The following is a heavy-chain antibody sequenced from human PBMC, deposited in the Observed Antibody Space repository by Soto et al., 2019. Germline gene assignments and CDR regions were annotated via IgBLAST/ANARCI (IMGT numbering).Heavy chain of an antibody. Sequence: QVQLVDSGGGVVQPGGSLRLSCAASGFTCGRHGMHWVRQAPGKGLEWVAVIGSDGRRASYADSVKGRFTISRDNGQNTLYLQMNSLRAEETAVYYCARDDDYGDNGLDYWGQGTLVTVSS. CDR1: GFTCGRHG. CDR3: ARDDDYGDNGLDY. D-gene: IGHD4-17*01. CDR2: IGSDGRRA. V-gene: IGHV3-33*01. J-gene: IGHJ4*02.